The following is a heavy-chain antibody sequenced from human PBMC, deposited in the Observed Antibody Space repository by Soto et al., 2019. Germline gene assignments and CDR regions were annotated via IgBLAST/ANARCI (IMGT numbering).Heavy chain of an antibody. CDR1: GFTFNNYA. J-gene: IGHJ4*02. D-gene: IGHD3-10*01. CDR3: AKGRGGSGSLTPRVDF. Sequence: EVQLLESGGGLVQPGGSLRLSCAASGFTFNNYAMTWDRQAPGTGLEWGSAIRGGGDTTSYADSVKGRFTVYRDGSKNTLYLQMSSLRAEDTALYYCAKGRGGSGSLTPRVDFWGQGTLVTVSS. CDR2: IRGGGDTT. V-gene: IGHV3-23*01.